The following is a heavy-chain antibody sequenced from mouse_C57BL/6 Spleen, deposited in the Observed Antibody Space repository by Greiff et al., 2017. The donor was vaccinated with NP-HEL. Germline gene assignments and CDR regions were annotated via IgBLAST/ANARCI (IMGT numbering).Heavy chain of an antibody. Sequence: VQLQQSGAELVKPGASVKLSCKASGYTFTSYWMHWVKQRPGQGLEWIGMIHPNSGSTNYNEKFKSKATLTVDKSSSTAYMQLSSLTSEDSAVYYCARSGLRYYAMDYWGQGTSVTVSS. D-gene: IGHD1-1*01. V-gene: IGHV1-64*01. CDR1: GYTFTSYW. CDR3: ARSGLRYYAMDY. J-gene: IGHJ4*01. CDR2: IHPNSGST.